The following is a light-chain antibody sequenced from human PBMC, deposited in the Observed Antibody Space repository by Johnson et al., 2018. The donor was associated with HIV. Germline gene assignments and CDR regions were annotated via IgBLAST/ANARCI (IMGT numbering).Light chain of an antibody. CDR2: ENN. V-gene: IGLV1-51*02. J-gene: IGLJ1*01. CDR3: GTWDSSLSAV. CDR1: SSNIGNNY. Sequence: QSVLTQPPSVSAAPGQKVTISCSGSSSNIGNNYVSWYQQVPGTAPKLLIYENNKRPSGIPDRFSGSKSGTSATLGITGLQTGDEADYYCGTWDSSLSAVFGTGTNVTVL.